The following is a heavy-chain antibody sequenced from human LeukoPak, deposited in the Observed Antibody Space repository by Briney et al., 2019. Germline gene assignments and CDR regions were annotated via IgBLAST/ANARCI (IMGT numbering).Heavy chain of an antibody. CDR3: ARLDYFSSPNAYYFDY. CDR1: GYTFTSYG. D-gene: IGHD5-12*01. V-gene: IGHV1-18*01. CDR2: ISAYNGNT. J-gene: IGHJ4*02. Sequence: ASVKVSCKPSGYTFTSYGISWVRHAPGQGLEWMGWISAYNGNTNYAQRLQGRVTMTTDTSTSTAYMELRSLRSDDTAVYYCARLDYFSSPNAYYFDYWGQGTLVTVSS.